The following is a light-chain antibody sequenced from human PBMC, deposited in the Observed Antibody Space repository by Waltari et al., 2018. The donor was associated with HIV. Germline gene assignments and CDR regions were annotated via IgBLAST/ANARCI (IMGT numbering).Light chain of an antibody. V-gene: IGKV3-20*01. Sequence: EIVLTQSPGTLSLSPGERATLSCRASQSVTSGYLPWYQQKRGQAPRHVIYAASSRATGIPGRISGSGSGTDFTLTISRLEPEDFAVYYCQQYSSSPITFGQGTRLEMK. CDR2: AAS. CDR3: QQYSSSPIT. J-gene: IGKJ5*01. CDR1: QSVTSGY.